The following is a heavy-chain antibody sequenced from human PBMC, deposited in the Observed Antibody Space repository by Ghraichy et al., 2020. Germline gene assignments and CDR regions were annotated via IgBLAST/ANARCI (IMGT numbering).Heavy chain of an antibody. CDR2: ISGSGGST. J-gene: IGHJ3*02. CDR3: AKDLDCGGGGDCLDAFDI. D-gene: IGHD2-21*02. V-gene: IGHV3-23*01. Sequence: GGSLRLSCAASGFTFSSYAMSWVRQAPGKGLEWVSAISGSGGSTYYADSVKGRFTISRDNSKNTLYLQMNSLRAEDTAVYYCAKDLDCGGGGDCLDAFDIWGQRTMVTVSS. CDR1: GFTFSSYA.